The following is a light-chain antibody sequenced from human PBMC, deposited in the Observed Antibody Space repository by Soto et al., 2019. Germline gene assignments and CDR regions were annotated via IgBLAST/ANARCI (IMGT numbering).Light chain of an antibody. CDR1: SSNIGAGYD. CDR3: QSYDSSLSVVV. J-gene: IGLJ2*01. Sequence: QSVLTQPPSVSGAPGQRVTISCTGSSSNIGAGYDVHWYQQLPGTAPKLLIYGNSNRPSGVPDRVSGSKSGTSASLAITGLQAEDEADYYCQSYDSSLSVVVFGGGTKRTVL. V-gene: IGLV1-40*01. CDR2: GNS.